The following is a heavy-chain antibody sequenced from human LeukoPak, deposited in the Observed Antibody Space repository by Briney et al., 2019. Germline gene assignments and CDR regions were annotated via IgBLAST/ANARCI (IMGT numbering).Heavy chain of an antibody. CDR1: GGPISSSTYY. J-gene: IGHJ4*02. Sequence: SETLSLTCSVSGGPISSSTYYWGWIRRPPGKGLEWIGSIYYSGSTYYNPSLKSRVTVSVDTSKNQFSLNLSSVTAADTAVYYCVRGSTLRHYQYWGQGTLVTVSS. CDR2: IYYSGST. V-gene: IGHV4-39*01. D-gene: IGHD3-16*01. CDR3: VRGSTLRHYQY.